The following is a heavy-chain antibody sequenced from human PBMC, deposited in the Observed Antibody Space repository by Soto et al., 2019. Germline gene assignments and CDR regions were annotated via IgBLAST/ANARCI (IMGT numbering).Heavy chain of an antibody. CDR2: IGGSDSTT. Sequence: EVQLLESGGDLVQPGGSLTLSCAASGFTFNNFVMSWVRQAPGEGLEWVSGIGGSDSTTYYAESVKGRFTISRDNSKNTVYLQMNSLRVEDTAVDWTGNTCPCMDVWGQGTTVTVSS. CDR1: GFTFNNFV. V-gene: IGHV3-23*01. CDR3: GNTCPCMDV. D-gene: IGHD2-2*02. J-gene: IGHJ6*02.